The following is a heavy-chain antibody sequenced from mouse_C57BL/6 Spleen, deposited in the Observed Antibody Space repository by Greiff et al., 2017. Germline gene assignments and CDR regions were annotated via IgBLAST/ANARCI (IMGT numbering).Heavy chain of an antibody. J-gene: IGHJ2*01. CDR2: ISSGGSYT. V-gene: IGHV5-6*01. D-gene: IGHD1-1*01. Sequence: EVKVVESGGDLVKPGGSLKLSCAASGFTFSSYGMSWVRQTPDKRLEWVATISSGGSYTYYPDSVKGRFTISRDNAKNTLYLQMSSLKSEDTAMYYCASLTTVVNYWGQGTTLTVSS. CDR1: GFTFSSYG. CDR3: ASLTTVVNY.